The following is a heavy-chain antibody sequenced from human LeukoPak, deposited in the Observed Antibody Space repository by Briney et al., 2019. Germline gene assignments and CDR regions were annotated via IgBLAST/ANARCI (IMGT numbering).Heavy chain of an antibody. CDR1: ADSFSHYY. D-gene: IGHD1-26*01. J-gene: IGHJ4*02. CDR3: ARLRWQLVGPYFDS. CDR2: IYSTWST. V-gene: IGHV4-59*01. Sequence: SETLSLTCTFSADSFSHYYWSWIRQPPGKGLEWLGHIYSTWSTDYNPSLRSRVVISIDSSTNQFSLKLRSVTAADTAFYYCARLRWQLVGPYFDSWSQGTLVTVSS.